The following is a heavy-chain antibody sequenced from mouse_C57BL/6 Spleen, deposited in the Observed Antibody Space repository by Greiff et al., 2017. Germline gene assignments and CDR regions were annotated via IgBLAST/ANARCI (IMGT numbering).Heavy chain of an antibody. V-gene: IGHV1-81*01. Sequence: QVQLQQSGAELARPGASVKLSCKASGYTFTSYGISWVKQRTGQGLEWIGEIYPRSGNTYYNEKFKGKATLTADKSSSTAYMELRSLTSEDSAVYFCYYYGSSYYWGQGTTRTVSS. CDR1: GYTFTSYG. J-gene: IGHJ2*01. CDR3: YYYGSSYY. D-gene: IGHD1-1*01. CDR2: IYPRSGNT.